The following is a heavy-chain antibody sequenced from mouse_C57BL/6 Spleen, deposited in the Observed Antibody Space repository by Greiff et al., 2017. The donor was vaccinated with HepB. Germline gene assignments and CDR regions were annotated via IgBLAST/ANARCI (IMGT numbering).Heavy chain of an antibody. CDR2: IDPSDSYT. Sequence: QVQLQQPGAELVKPGASVKLSCKASGYTFTSYWMQWVKQRPGQGLEWIGEIDPSDSYTNYNQKFKGKATLTVDTSSSTAYMQLSSLTSEDSAVYYCARRPGYDNWGEGTTLTVSS. J-gene: IGHJ2*01. CDR3: ARRPGYDN. CDR1: GYTFTSYW. D-gene: IGHD2-2*01. V-gene: IGHV1-50*01.